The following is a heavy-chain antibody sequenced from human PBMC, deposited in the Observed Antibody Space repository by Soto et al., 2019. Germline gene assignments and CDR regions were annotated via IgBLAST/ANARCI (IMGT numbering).Heavy chain of an antibody. CDR3: ARDAPPDDY. J-gene: IGHJ4*02. CDR1: GFTFSSYS. V-gene: IGHV3-48*01. Sequence: PGGSLRLSCAASGFTFSSYSMNWVRQAPGKGLEWVSYISSSSSTIYYADSVKGRFTISRDNAKNSLYLQMNSLRAEDTAVYYCARDAPPDDYWGQGTLVTVS. CDR2: ISSSSSTI.